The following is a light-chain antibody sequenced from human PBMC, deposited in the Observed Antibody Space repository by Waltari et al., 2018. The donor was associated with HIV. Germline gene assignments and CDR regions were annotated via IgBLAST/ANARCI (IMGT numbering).Light chain of an antibody. J-gene: IGLJ3*02. CDR2: VKN. CDR3: NYRDSSAKHHWV. CDR1: SLRSYY. V-gene: IGLV3-19*01. Sequence: SSELTQDPAASVALGQTVRITCQVDSLRSYYATRWYQQKPGQAPVLLIYVKNNRPSGIPDRFSGSSSGNTASLTITGAQAEDEADYYCNYRDSSAKHHWVFGGGTKLTVL.